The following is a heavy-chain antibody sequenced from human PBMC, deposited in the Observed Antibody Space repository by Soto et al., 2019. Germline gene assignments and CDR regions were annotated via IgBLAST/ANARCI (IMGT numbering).Heavy chain of an antibody. CDR3: AKERGYCSSTSCYLFWRYYYYGMDV. D-gene: IGHD2-2*01. CDR1: GFTFSSYG. J-gene: IGHJ6*02. Sequence: GGSLRLSCAASGFTFSSYGMHWVRQAPGKGLEWVAVISYDGSNKYYADSVKGRFTISRDNSKNTLYLQMNSLRAEDTAVYYCAKERGYCSSTSCYLFWRYYYYGMDVWGQGTTVTVSS. CDR2: ISYDGSNK. V-gene: IGHV3-30*18.